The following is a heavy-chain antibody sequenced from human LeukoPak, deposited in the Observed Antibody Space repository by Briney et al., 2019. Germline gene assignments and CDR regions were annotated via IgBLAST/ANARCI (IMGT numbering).Heavy chain of an antibody. CDR3: VRVVQRSFDT. J-gene: IGHJ4*02. CDR1: GFTFDDYA. V-gene: IGHV3-48*03. CDR2: ISSSGSTI. D-gene: IGHD3-9*01. Sequence: QTGGSLRLSCAASGFTFDDYAMHWVRQAPGKGLEWVSYISSSGSTIYYADSVKGRFTISRDNAKNSLYLQMNSLRAEDRAVYYCVRVVQRSFDTRGQGTLVTVSS.